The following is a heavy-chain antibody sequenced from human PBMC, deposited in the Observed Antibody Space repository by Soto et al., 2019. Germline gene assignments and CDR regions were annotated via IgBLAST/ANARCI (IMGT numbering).Heavy chain of an antibody. CDR2: IYYTGST. CDR3: AGQSLDCSGGSCYTYYFDY. Sequence: SETLSLTCTVSGGSINNYYWSWIRQSPGKGLEWIAYIYYTGSTNYNPSLKSRVTISVDTSKNQFSLKLSSVTAADTAVYYCAGQSLDCSGGSCYTYYFDYWGQGTLVTVS. D-gene: IGHD2-15*01. V-gene: IGHV4-59*08. CDR1: GGSINNYY. J-gene: IGHJ4*02.